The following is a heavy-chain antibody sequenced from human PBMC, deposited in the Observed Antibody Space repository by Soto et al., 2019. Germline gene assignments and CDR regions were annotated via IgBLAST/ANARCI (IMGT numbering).Heavy chain of an antibody. CDR2: INAGNGNT. CDR1: VYTFTSYD. D-gene: IGHD6-19*01. Sequence: QVQLVQSGAEVKKPGASVKVSCKASVYTFTSYDIHWVRQDPGQRLEWMGWINAGNGNTKYSQKFQDRVTITRDTSASTAYMELSSLRSEDTAVYYCARDLGGWPDYWGQGTLVTVSS. CDR3: ARDLGGWPDY. J-gene: IGHJ4*02. V-gene: IGHV1-3*01.